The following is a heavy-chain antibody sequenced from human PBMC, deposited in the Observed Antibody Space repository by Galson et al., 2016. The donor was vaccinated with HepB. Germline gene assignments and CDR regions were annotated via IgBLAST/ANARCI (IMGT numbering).Heavy chain of an antibody. CDR1: GGSFSGYF. CDR2: TDHTGSA. V-gene: IGHV4-34*01. Sequence: SETLSLTCVVSGGSFSGYFWAWIRQSSEKGLEWIGETDHTGSANYNPFFESRVTMSVDPSERRFSLQMSSVTAADTAVYYCARNIVGAHRYWGQGIRVAVSS. CDR3: ARNIVGAHRY. J-gene: IGHJ4*02. D-gene: IGHD1-26*01.